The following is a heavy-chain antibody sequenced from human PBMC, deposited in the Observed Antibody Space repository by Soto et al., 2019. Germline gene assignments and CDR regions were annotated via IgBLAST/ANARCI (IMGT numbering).Heavy chain of an antibody. Sequence: QVHLEESGPGLVKPSGTLSLTCAVSSGSISSSDWWTWVRQPPGKGLEWIGEINHRGTTNYNPSRKSRATISVDKSQNRCSLRLTSVTAADTAVYYCARENRGTTHPYYYYMDVWGKGATVTVSS. CDR1: SGSISSSDW. J-gene: IGHJ6*03. CDR3: ARENRGTTHPYYYYMDV. CDR2: INHRGTT. V-gene: IGHV4-4*02. D-gene: IGHD1-7*01.